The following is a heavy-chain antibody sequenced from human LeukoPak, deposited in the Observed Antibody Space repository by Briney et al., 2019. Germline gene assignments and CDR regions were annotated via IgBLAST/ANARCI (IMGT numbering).Heavy chain of an antibody. D-gene: IGHD4-23*01. J-gene: IGHJ5*02. V-gene: IGHV1-18*04. CDR2: ISAYNGNT. CDR1: GYTFTSYY. Sequence: ASVKVSCKASGYTFTSYYMHWVRQAPGQGLEWMGWISAYNGNTNYAQKLQGRVTMTTDTSTSTAYMELRSLRSDDTAVYYCARDGDYGGNSFDPWGQGTLVTVSS. CDR3: ARDGDYGGNSFDP.